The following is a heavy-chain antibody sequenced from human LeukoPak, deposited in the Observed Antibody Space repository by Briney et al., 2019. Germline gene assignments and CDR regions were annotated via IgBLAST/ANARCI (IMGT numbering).Heavy chain of an antibody. Sequence: GGSLRLSCAASGFTFSNYWMHWVRQAPGRGLVYVSRINSDGSSANYADSVQGRFTISRDNAKNTLYLEMNSLRADDTAVYYCARPVTGTYAPLEYWGQGTLVTVSS. CDR2: INSDGSSA. CDR3: ARPVTGTYAPLEY. V-gene: IGHV3-74*01. D-gene: IGHD1-1*01. CDR1: GFTFSNYW. J-gene: IGHJ4*02.